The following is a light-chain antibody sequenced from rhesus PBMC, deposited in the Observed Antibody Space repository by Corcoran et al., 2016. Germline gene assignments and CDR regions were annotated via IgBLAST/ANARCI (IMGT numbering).Light chain of an antibody. CDR1: QGISSY. J-gene: IGKJ1*01. CDR2: KAS. CDR3: QQRNSYPWT. V-gene: IGKV1-25*01. Sequence: DIQMTQSPSSLSASVGYTVTITCRASQGISSYLAWYQQKPGKAPKLLIYKASTLQMGVPSRFSGSGSGTDFTLTISSLQPDDFATYYCQQRNSYPWTFGQGTKVEIK.